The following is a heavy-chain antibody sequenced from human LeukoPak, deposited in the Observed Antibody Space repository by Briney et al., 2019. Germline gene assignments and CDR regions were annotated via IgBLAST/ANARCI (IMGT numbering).Heavy chain of an antibody. J-gene: IGHJ5*02. CDR2: VWFDGSRE. V-gene: IGHV3-33*01. CDR3: VRLVSFGIARGWFDH. CDR1: GFTFGRNG. D-gene: IGHD2-8*01. Sequence: GGSLRLSCASSGFTFGRNGMHWVRQAPGKGLEWVALVWFDGSREYYADSVKGRFTISRDNSMNMLYLQMNSLRDEDSAAYYCVRLVSFGIARGWFDHWGQGTPVTVSS.